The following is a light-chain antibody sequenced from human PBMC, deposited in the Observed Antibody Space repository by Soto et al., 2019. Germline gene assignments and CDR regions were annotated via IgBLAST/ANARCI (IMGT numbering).Light chain of an antibody. Sequence: EIVLTKSPGTLALSPGERATLSCRASQSSARSYLVWYQQRPGQAPRLLIYATSSRATGIPDRFSGSGSGTDFTLTISRLESEDFAVYYCQQYGGSLKWACGQGTKVEIK. J-gene: IGKJ1*01. CDR1: QSSARSY. CDR2: ATS. V-gene: IGKV3-20*01. CDR3: QQYGGSLKWA.